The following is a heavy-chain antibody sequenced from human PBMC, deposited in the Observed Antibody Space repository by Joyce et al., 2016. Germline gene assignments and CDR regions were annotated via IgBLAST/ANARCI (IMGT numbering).Heavy chain of an antibody. V-gene: IGHV2-5*02. CDR1: GFSLYTTGVG. Sequence: QITLKESGPTVVKPTQTLTLTCTFSGFSLYTTGVGVGWIRQPPGKALEWLALIFWDDDKSFRPSLKSRLTITKDTSKNQVVLTVTNMDPVDTATYYCANRLGADAFDVWGQGTMVNVAS. CDR2: IFWDDDK. J-gene: IGHJ3*01. CDR3: ANRLGADAFDV. D-gene: IGHD3-16*01.